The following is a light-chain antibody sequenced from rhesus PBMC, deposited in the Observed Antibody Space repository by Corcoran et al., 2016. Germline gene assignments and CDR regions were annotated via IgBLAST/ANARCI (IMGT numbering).Light chain of an antibody. CDR3: SSYAGSNTFI. Sequence: QAALTQPPSVSGAPGQSVTISCTGTSSDSGGYNYVSWYQQHPGKAPKLMIYDVRKRPSGVSDRFSGSKSGNTASLTISGLQAEDEADYYCSSYAGSNTFIFGAGTRLTVL. CDR1: SSDSGGYNY. CDR2: DVR. J-gene: IGLJ1*01. V-gene: IGLV2-23*01.